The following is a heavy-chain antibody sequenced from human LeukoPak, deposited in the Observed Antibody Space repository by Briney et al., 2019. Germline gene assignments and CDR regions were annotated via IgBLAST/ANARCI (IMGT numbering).Heavy chain of an antibody. CDR2: MNGDGCVR. Sequence: GGSLRLPCVVSGLTFSSTYMSWVRQPPGKGLEWVANMNGDGCVRSYGDSVKGRFTVSRENAKNSVYLQMNSLRVEDTAVYYCARDPEWGAIDYWGQGVLVTVSS. CDR3: ARDPEWGAIDY. CDR1: GLTFSSTY. D-gene: IGHD3-3*01. J-gene: IGHJ4*02. V-gene: IGHV3-7*01.